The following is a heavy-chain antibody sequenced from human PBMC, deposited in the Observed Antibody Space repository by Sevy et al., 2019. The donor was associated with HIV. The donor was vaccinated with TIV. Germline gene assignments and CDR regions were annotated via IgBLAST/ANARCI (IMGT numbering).Heavy chain of an antibody. V-gene: IGHV3-23*01. CDR3: AKEESSGYEH. CDR1: GFIFSSSV. CDR2: ISASGGST. Sequence: GGSLRLSCAASGFIFSSSVMTWVRQAPGKGLDWVSTISASGGSTYYADSVRGRFTIPRDNSKKTVHLEMNSLRAEDTAVYYCAKEESSGYEHWGQGTLVTVSS. D-gene: IGHD5-12*01. J-gene: IGHJ4*02.